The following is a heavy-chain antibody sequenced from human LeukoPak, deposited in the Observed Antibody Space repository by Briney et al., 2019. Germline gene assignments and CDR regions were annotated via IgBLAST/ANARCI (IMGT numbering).Heavy chain of an antibody. CDR2: ISYDGSNK. V-gene: IGHV3-30*19. CDR1: GFTFSSYG. CDR3: ARDESFGSGSYSRY. Sequence: GRSLRLSCAASGFTFSSYGMHWVRQAPGKGLEWVAVISYDGSNKYYADSVKGRFTISRDNSKNTLYLQMNSLRAEDTAVYYCARDESFGSGSYSRYWGQGTLVTVSS. D-gene: IGHD3-10*01. J-gene: IGHJ4*02.